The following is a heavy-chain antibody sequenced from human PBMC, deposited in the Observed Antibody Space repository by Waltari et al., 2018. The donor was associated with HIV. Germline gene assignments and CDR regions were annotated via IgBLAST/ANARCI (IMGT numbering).Heavy chain of an antibody. CDR2: IHPDIGGT. CDR1: GYTFTDYY. CDR3: ARDRSNYGSGSYDAFDI. Sequence: QVQLVQSGAEVKKSGASVKVSCKAAGYTFTDYYIHWVRQAPGQGLEWMGRIHPDIGGTNFAQKFQGRVTMTRDTSISTVYMELNRLRSDDTAVYYCARDRSNYGSGSYDAFDIWGQETMVTVSS. J-gene: IGHJ3*02. D-gene: IGHD3-10*01. V-gene: IGHV1-2*06.